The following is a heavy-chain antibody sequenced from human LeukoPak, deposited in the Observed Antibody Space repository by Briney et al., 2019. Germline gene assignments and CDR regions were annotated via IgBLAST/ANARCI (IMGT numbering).Heavy chain of an antibody. J-gene: IGHJ4*02. V-gene: IGHV1-2*02. D-gene: IGHD3-10*01. CDR2: INPNSGGT. Sequence: ASVKVSCKASGYTFTGYYMHWVRQVPGQGLEWMGWINPNSGGTNYAQKFQGRVTMTRDTSISTAYMELSRPRSDDTAVYYCARGLYYYGSGSYAGGYWGQGTLVTASS. CDR3: ARGLYYYGSGSYAGGY. CDR1: GYTFTGYY.